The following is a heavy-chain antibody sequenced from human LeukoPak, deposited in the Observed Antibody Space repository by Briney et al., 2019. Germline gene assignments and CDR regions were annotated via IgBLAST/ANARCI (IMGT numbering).Heavy chain of an antibody. CDR2: IKEDGSEK. CDR3: ARGYSALGY. J-gene: IGHJ4*02. Sequence: GGSLRLSCAAPGFIFSSHWMTWVRQAPGKGLEWVASIKEDGSEKNYVDSVKGRFTTCRDNAKNSLYLQMKSLRDEDTAVYSCARGYSALGYWGQGTLVTVSS. D-gene: IGHD6-13*01. V-gene: IGHV3-7*01. CDR1: GFIFSSHW.